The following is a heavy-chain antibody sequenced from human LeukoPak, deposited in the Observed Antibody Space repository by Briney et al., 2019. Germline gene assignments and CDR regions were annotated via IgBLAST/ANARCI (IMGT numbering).Heavy chain of an antibody. CDR1: GFTFSSYS. CDR3: ARDRTGGYFDY. D-gene: IGHD3/OR15-3a*01. V-gene: IGHV3-48*01. J-gene: IGHJ4*02. Sequence: PGGSLRLSCAASGFTFSSYSMNWVRQAPGKGLEWVSYISSSSSTIYYADSVKGRFTISRDNAKNSLYLQMNSLRAEDTAVYYCARDRTGGYFDYWGQGTLVTVSS. CDR2: ISSSSSTI.